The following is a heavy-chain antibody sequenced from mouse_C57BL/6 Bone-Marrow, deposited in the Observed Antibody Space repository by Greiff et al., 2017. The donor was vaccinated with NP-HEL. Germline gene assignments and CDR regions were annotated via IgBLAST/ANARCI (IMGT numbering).Heavy chain of an antibody. J-gene: IGHJ4*01. CDR1: GFTFSDAW. Sequence: EVQGVESGGGLVQPGGSMKLSCAASGFTFSDAWMDWVRQSPEKGLEWVAEIRNKANNHATYYAESVKGRFTISRYDSKSSVYLQMNSLRAEDTGIYYCTAPDYYYAMDYWGQGTSVTVSS. CDR2: IRNKANNHAT. CDR3: TAPDYYYAMDY. V-gene: IGHV6-6*01.